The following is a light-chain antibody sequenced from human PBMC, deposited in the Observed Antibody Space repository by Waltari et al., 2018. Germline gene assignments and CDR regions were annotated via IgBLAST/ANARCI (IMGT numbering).Light chain of an antibody. CDR1: LSVLLSFDYKNY. Sequence: DIVMTQSPDSLTVSLGERATIHCKSSLSVLLSFDYKNYLAWYQQLPGQPPKLLIYWAATRESGVPDRFSGSGSGTDFTLTISSLQAEDVAVYYCQQYYSFPLTFGGGTKVEIK. CDR2: WAA. CDR3: QQYYSFPLT. V-gene: IGKV4-1*01. J-gene: IGKJ4*01.